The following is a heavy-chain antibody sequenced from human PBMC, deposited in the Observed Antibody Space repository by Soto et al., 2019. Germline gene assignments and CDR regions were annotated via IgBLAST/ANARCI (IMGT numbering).Heavy chain of an antibody. CDR3: AREERDYDILTGYYEGFDY. Sequence: QITLKESGPPLVKPTQTLTLTCTFSGFSLSTSGVGVGWIRQPPGKALEWLALIYWDDDKRYSPSLKSRLTITKDTSKNQVVLTMTNMDPVDTATYYCAREERDYDILTGYYEGFDYWGQGTLVTVSS. J-gene: IGHJ4*02. CDR1: GFSLSTSGVG. CDR2: IYWDDDK. D-gene: IGHD3-9*01. V-gene: IGHV2-5*02.